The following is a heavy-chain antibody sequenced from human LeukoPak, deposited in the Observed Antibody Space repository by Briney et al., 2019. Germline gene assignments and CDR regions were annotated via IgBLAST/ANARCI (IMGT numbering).Heavy chain of an antibody. CDR3: ARAPGYYFDY. Sequence: GGSLRLSCVASGFTFSSYAMHWVRQAPGKGLEWVAVISYDGINKYFPDSVKGRFTISRDNSKNTLYLQMNSLRADDTAVYYCARAPGYYFDYWGQGTLVTVSS. J-gene: IGHJ4*02. CDR1: GFTFSSYA. CDR2: ISYDGINK. V-gene: IGHV3-30-3*01.